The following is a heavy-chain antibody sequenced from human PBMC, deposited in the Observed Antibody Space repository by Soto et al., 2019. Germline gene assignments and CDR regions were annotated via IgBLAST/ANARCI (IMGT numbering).Heavy chain of an antibody. J-gene: IGHJ4*02. V-gene: IGHV3-30*18. Sequence: QVQLVESGGGVVQPGRSLRLSCAASGFTFSNGMHWVRQAPGKGLEWVIVISYDGNVAYYADSVKGRFTISRDNSKNTLYLQMNCLRTEDTAMYYCAKEGPITNWYFDYWGQGTLVSVPS. CDR1: GFTFSNG. CDR2: ISYDGNVA. D-gene: IGHD1-1*01. CDR3: AKEGPITNWYFDY.